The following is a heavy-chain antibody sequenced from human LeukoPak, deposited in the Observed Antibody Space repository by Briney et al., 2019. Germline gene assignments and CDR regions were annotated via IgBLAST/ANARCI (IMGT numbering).Heavy chain of an antibody. CDR3: AKKSRXGGGNXXXXPLXY. D-gene: IGHD4-23*01. V-gene: IGHV3-53*01. Sequence: RLSXAXSXFIVXXXXXSXXXXXPXXGXEWXXXXYDDSSTFYAGSVKGRFSISRDNSKNTLYLQMNSLRAEDTAVYYCAKKSRXGGGNXXXXPLXYXG. CDR2: XYDDSST. CDR1: XFIVXXXX. J-gene: IGHJ4*01.